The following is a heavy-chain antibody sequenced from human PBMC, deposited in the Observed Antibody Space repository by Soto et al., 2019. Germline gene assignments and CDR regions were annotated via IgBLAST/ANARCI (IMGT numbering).Heavy chain of an antibody. Sequence: EAELVESGGGLVKPGGSLTLSCAASGFSFKNAWMNWVRQAPGKGLEWVGRIKNKNDGGTTDYAAFVQGRFTISRDDPENTLYLHMTGLKTEDTAVYFCTGLWFGEIYNYWGQGSLVTVSS. J-gene: IGHJ4*01. CDR2: IKNKNDGGTT. CDR3: TGLWFGEIYNY. D-gene: IGHD3-10*01. V-gene: IGHV3-15*07. CDR1: GFSFKNAW.